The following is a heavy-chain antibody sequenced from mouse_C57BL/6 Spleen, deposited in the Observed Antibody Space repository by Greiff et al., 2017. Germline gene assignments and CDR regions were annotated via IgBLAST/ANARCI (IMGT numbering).Heavy chain of an antibody. CDR2: ISYDGSN. Sequence: EVKLEESGPGLVKPSQSLSLTCSVTGYSITSGYYWNWIRQFPGNKLEWMGYISYDGSNNYNPSLKNRISITRDTSKNQFFLKLNSVTPEETATYYCASSPLYYGSSYGYFDVWGTGTTVTVSS. CDR3: ASSPLYYGSSYGYFDV. CDR1: GYSITSGYY. D-gene: IGHD1-1*01. J-gene: IGHJ1*03. V-gene: IGHV3-6*01.